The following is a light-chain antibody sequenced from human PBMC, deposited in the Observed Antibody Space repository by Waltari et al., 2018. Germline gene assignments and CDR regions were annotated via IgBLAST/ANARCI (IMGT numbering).Light chain of an antibody. CDR2: STI. CDR1: TATVTKGYY. J-gene: IGLJ3*02. CDR3: LLSYGGIKL. V-gene: IGLV7-43*01. Sequence: VVTQEPSLTVSPGGTVTLTCSSSTATVTKGYYPNWFQQKHGQGATSLIYSTINKPSWTIARLSGSHRGGKADFTLSGVQTEYEAAYYCLLSYGGIKLFGGGTKLNVI.